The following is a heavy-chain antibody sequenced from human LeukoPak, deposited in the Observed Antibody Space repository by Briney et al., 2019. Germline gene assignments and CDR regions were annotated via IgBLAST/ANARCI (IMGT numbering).Heavy chain of an antibody. D-gene: IGHD2-2*01. Sequence: PGTSLRLSCAASGFTFTSYGMHWVRQAPGKGLEWVALITYDGYYKYYSDSVKGRFTISSDTSKNTLYLQMNSLRAEDTAVYYCAKEASRSRRSRWFDPWGQGTLVTVSS. V-gene: IGHV3-30*18. CDR2: ITYDGYYK. CDR1: GFTFTSYG. J-gene: IGHJ5*02. CDR3: AKEASRSRRSRWFDP.